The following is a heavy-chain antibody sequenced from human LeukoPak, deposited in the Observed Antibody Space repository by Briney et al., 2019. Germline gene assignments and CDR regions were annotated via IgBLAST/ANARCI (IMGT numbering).Heavy chain of an antibody. CDR2: ISSSGSTI. CDR3: ATDYYDSSGYYGTADY. D-gene: IGHD3-22*01. J-gene: IGHJ4*02. V-gene: IGHV3-48*03. CDR1: GFTFSSYE. Sequence: PGGSLRLSCAASGFTFSSYEMNWVRQAPGKGLEWVSYISSSGSTIYYADSVKGRFTISRDNARNSLYLQMNSLRAEDTAVYYCATDYYDSSGYYGTADYWGQGTLVTVSS.